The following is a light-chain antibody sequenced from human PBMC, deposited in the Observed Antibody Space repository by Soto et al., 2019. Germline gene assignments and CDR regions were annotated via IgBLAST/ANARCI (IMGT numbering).Light chain of an antibody. CDR3: LQDYAFPWT. V-gene: IGKV1-6*01. CDR2: SSS. CDR1: QHIRND. J-gene: IGKJ1*01. Sequence: AIRMTQSPSSLSASVGDRVTITCRASQHIRNDLGWYQQKPGRAPKLLIYSSSTLQSGVPSTFNGSGSGTDFTLSISSLQPEDFPTYYCLQDYAFPWTFGQGTNVDVK.